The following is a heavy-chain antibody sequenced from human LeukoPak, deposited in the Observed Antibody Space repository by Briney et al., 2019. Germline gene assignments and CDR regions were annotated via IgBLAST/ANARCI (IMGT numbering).Heavy chain of an antibody. V-gene: IGHV3-21*01. CDR3: ARVPYYDFWSGYYTDPYYYGMDV. D-gene: IGHD3-3*01. Sequence: NPGGSLRLSCAASGFTFSTYSMNWVRQAPGKGLEWVSAISSSSTYIYYADSVKGRITITRDNAKNTLYLQMNSLRAEDTAVYYCARVPYYDFWSGYYTDPYYYGMDVWGQGTTVTVSS. J-gene: IGHJ6*02. CDR2: ISSSSTYI. CDR1: GFTFSTYS.